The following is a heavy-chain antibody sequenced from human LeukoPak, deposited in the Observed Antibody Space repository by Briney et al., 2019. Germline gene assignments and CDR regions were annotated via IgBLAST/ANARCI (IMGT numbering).Heavy chain of an antibody. CDR3: ARGTMVRGVTYYYYGMDV. CDR1: GYTFTSYG. V-gene: IGHV1-18*01. Sequence: GASVKVSCKASGYTFTSYGISWVRQAPGQGLEWMGWISAYNGNTNYAQKLQGRVTMTTDTSTSTAYMELRSLRSDDTAVYYCARGTMVRGVTYYYYGMDVWGKGTTVTVSS. J-gene: IGHJ6*04. D-gene: IGHD3-10*01. CDR2: ISAYNGNT.